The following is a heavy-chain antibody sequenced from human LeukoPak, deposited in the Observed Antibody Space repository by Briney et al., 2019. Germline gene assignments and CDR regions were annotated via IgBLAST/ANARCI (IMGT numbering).Heavy chain of an antibody. CDR3: ARKYCSPTSCSYGFDI. Sequence: PSETLSLTCAVYGGSFSGYYWSWIRQPPGKGLEWIGEISHSGNTYYNPSLESRVTISVDTSKKQFSLKLSSVTAADTAVYFCARKYCSPTSCSYGFDIWGQGAMVTVSS. CDR2: ISHSGNT. J-gene: IGHJ3*02. D-gene: IGHD2-2*01. CDR1: GGSFSGYY. V-gene: IGHV4-34*01.